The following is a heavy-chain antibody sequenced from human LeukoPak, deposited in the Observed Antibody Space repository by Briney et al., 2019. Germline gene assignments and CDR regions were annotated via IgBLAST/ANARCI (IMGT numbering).Heavy chain of an antibody. CDR1: GGSFSGYY. V-gene: IGHV4-34*01. D-gene: IGHD3-3*01. J-gene: IGHJ5*02. Sequence: PSETLSLTCAVCGGSFSGYYWSWIPQPPGKGLEWIGEINHSGSTNYNPSLKSRVTISVDTSKNQFSLKLSSVPAADTAVYYCARRVLRFLERSHTPYNWFDPWGQGTLVTVSS. CDR2: INHSGST. CDR3: ARRVLRFLERSHTPYNWFDP.